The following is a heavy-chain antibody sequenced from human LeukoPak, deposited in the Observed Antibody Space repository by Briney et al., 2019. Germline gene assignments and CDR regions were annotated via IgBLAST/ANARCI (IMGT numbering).Heavy chain of an antibody. CDR3: AGPIVGISETIDS. V-gene: IGHV3-7*01. D-gene: IGHD1-14*01. CDR1: GFTFNIHW. CDR2: MDPGGIEK. Sequence: GGSLRLSCAASGFTFNIHWMTWVRQAPGRGLEWVANMDPGGIEKSYVDSVKGRFTISRDNAKKLVFLQMNSLRAEDTAVYYCAGPIVGISETIDSWGQGTLVTVSS. J-gene: IGHJ4*02.